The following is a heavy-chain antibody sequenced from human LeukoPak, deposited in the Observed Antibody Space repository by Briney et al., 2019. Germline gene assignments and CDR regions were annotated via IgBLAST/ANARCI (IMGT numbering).Heavy chain of an antibody. Sequence: GGSLRLSCAASGFTFSSCAMSWVRQAPGKGLEWVSGISDGGGTTNYADAVKGRFTISRDKSKNTLYLQMNSLRAEDTAVYYCAKGIHPEYYDILTGTYYYYGMDVWGQGTTVTVSS. D-gene: IGHD3-9*01. V-gene: IGHV3-23*01. CDR2: ISDGGGTT. J-gene: IGHJ6*02. CDR1: GFTFSSCA. CDR3: AKGIHPEYYDILTGTYYYYGMDV.